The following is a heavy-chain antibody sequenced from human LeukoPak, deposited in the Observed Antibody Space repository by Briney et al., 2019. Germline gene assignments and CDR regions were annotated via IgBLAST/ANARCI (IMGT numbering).Heavy chain of an antibody. J-gene: IGHJ4*02. V-gene: IGHV5-51*01. D-gene: IGHD6-19*01. CDR3: VGSSGWSH. Sequence: GESLKISCKGSGYSFTSYWIGWVRQMPGKGLEWMGIIYAGDSDTRYSPSFQGQVTISADKSISTAYLQWNSLKASGTAMYYCVGSSGWSHWGQGTLVTVSS. CDR1: GYSFTSYW. CDR2: IYAGDSDT.